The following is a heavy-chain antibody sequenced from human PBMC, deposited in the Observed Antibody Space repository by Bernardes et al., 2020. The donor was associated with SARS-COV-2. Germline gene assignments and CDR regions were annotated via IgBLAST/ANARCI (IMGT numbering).Heavy chain of an antibody. V-gene: IGHV3-7*03. CDR3: ARDCI. J-gene: IGHJ1*01. CDR2: IKPDGSEK. CDR1: GFTFTNYW. D-gene: IGHD2-8*01. Sequence: GGSLRLSCVASGFTFTNYWMHWVRQAPGKGLEWVANIKPDGSEKYYADSVKGRFTISRDNAKNSLYLQMSSLRTEDTAVYYCARDCIWGQWTLVTVSS.